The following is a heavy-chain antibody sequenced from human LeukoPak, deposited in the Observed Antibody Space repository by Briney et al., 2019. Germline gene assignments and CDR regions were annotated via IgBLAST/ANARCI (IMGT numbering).Heavy chain of an antibody. D-gene: IGHD2-2*02. J-gene: IGHJ6*03. CDR3: ARVAAEVVGVPGAIGFGWLRRDYYYMDV. CDR2: IIPIFGTA. Sequence: SVKVSCKASGGTFSSYGINWVRQAPGQGLEWVGGIIPIFGTANYAQKFQGRVTMTRDMSTSTVYMELSSLRSEDTAVYYCARVAAEVVGVPGAIGFGWLRRDYYYMDVWGKGTTVTVSS. V-gene: IGHV1-69*05. CDR1: GGTFSSYG.